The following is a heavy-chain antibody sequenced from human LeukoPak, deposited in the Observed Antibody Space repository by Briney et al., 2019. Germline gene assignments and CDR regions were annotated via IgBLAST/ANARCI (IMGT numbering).Heavy chain of an antibody. V-gene: IGHV4-4*02. CDR3: AREVAAGSHKGFDY. D-gene: IGHD6-19*01. Sequence: SGTLSLTCAVSGGSISSSNWWSWVRQPPGKGLEWIGEIYHSGSTNYNPSLKSRVTISVDTSKNQFSLNVNSVTAADTAMYYCAREVAAGSHKGFDYWGQGTLVTVSS. J-gene: IGHJ4*02. CDR1: GGSISSSNW. CDR2: IYHSGST.